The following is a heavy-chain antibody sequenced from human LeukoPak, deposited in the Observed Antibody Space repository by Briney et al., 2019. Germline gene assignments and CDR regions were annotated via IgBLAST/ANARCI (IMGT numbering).Heavy chain of an antibody. CDR3: AKVIREGSKGDAFDI. V-gene: IGHV3-23*01. Sequence: AGGSLRLSCAASGFTFSSYAMSWVRQAPGKGLEWVSAISGSGGSTYYADSVKGRFTISRDNSKNTLYLQMNSLRAEDTAVYYCAKVIREGSKGDAFDIWGQGTMVTVSS. J-gene: IGHJ3*02. CDR1: GFTFSSYA. D-gene: IGHD3-10*01. CDR2: ISGSGGST.